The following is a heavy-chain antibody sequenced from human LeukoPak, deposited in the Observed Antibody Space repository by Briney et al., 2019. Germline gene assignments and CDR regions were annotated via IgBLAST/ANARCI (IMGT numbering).Heavy chain of an antibody. CDR3: ARVGYYDFWSGYSSGAFDI. V-gene: IGHV1-18*01. D-gene: IGHD3-3*01. Sequence: GASVKVSCKASGYTFTSYGISWVRQAPGQGLEWMGWISVYNGNTNYAQYLQGRVTMTTDTSTSTAYMELRSLRSDDTAVYYCARVGYYDFWSGYSSGAFDIWGQGTMVTVSS. CDR1: GYTFTSYG. CDR2: ISVYNGNT. J-gene: IGHJ3*02.